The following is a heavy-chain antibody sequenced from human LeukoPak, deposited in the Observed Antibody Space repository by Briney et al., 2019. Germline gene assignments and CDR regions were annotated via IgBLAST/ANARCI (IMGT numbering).Heavy chain of an antibody. CDR3: AKLEAYCGGDCSNHFDY. Sequence: GGSLRLSCAASGFTFSSYGMSWVRQAPGKGLEWVSAVSSSGGTTYYADSVKGRFTISRDNSKNTLYLQMNSLRAEDTAVYYCAKLEAYCGGDCSNHFDYWGQGTLVTVSS. CDR2: VSSSGGTT. D-gene: IGHD2-21*02. J-gene: IGHJ4*02. CDR1: GFTFSSYG. V-gene: IGHV3-23*01.